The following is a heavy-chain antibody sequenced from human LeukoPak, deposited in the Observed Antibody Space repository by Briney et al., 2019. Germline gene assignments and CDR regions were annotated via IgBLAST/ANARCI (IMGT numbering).Heavy chain of an antibody. D-gene: IGHD2/OR15-2a*01. CDR3: ARDTFHGNSYGVSED. J-gene: IGHJ4*02. CDR2: IYYTGKT. V-gene: IGHV4-31*03. Sequence: SETLSLTCSVSGGSLASGGFYWSWIRQHPEKGLEWIGYIYYTGKTNYNPSIKSRVVISQDTSKNQFSLRLTSLPAADTAVYYCARDTFHGNSYGVSEDWGQGILVTVSS. CDR1: GGSLASGGFY.